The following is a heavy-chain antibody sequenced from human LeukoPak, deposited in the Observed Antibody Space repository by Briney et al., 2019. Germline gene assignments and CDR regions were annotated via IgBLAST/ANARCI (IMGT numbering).Heavy chain of an antibody. CDR2: IYYSGST. J-gene: IGHJ4*02. V-gene: IGHV4-59*08. D-gene: IGHD3-10*01. Sequence: PSETLSLTCAVYGGSFSGYYWSWIRQPPGKGLEWIGYIYYSGSTNYNPSLKSRVTISVDTSKKQFSLKLSSVTAADTAVYYCAGEGDYFDYWGQGTLVTVSS. CDR3: AGEGDYFDY. CDR1: GGSFSGYY.